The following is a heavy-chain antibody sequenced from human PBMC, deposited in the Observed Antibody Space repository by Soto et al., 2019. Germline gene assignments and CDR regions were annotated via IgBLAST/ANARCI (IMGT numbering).Heavy chain of an antibody. Sequence: GASVKVSCKASGYTFTGYYMHWVRQAPGQGLEWMGWINPNSGGTNYAQKFQGRVTMTRDTSISTAYMELSRLRSDDTAVYYCARDRRDGYNPFDYWGQGTLVTVSS. CDR2: INPNSGGT. J-gene: IGHJ4*02. D-gene: IGHD5-12*01. CDR3: ARDRRDGYNPFDY. V-gene: IGHV1-2*02. CDR1: GYTFTGYY.